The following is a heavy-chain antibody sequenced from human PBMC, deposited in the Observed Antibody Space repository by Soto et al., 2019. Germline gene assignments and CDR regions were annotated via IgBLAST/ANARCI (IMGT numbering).Heavy chain of an antibody. CDR2: IYSGGST. CDR3: ARVIAARLAFDI. D-gene: IGHD6-6*01. J-gene: IGHJ3*02. Sequence: GGSLRLSCAASGFTVSSNYMSWVRQAPGKGLEWVSVIYSGGSTYYADSVKGRFTISRDNSKNTLYLQMNSLRAEDTAVYYCARVIAARLAFDIWGQGTMVTVSS. V-gene: IGHV3-66*01. CDR1: GFTVSSNY.